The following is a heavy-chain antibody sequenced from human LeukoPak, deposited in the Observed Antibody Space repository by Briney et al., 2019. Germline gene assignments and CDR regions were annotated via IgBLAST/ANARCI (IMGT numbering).Heavy chain of an antibody. CDR2: ISWSGGT. J-gene: IGHJ4*02. V-gene: IGHV3-43D*03. D-gene: IGHD3-10*01. Sequence: GGSLRLSCEPSGFVFDDYAMHWIRQAPGRGLEWVSVISWSGGTSYADSVKGRFTVSRDNTKNSLFLHMNSLRPNDTALYYCVKDTSPTYYGYFDSSGQGTLVTVSS. CDR1: GFVFDDYA. CDR3: VKDTSPTYYGYFDS.